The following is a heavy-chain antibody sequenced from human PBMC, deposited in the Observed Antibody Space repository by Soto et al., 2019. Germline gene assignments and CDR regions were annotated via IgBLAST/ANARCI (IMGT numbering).Heavy chain of an antibody. Sequence: QVQLVQSGAEVKKPGASVKVSCKASGYTFTSYGISWVRQAPGQGLEWMGWISGYNGNTNYAQKLQGRVTMTTDTSTSTANRELRSLRSDDTAVYYCAGDNGSGSYYQFDPWGQGTLVTVSS. CDR1: GYTFTSYG. V-gene: IGHV1-18*01. J-gene: IGHJ5*02. CDR2: ISGYNGNT. D-gene: IGHD3-10*01. CDR3: AGDNGSGSYYQFDP.